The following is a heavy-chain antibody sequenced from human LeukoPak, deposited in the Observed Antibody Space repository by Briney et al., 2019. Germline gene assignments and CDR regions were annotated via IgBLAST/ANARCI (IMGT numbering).Heavy chain of an antibody. CDR3: ATLRGSYYSGTWFDP. CDR1: GYTLTELP. J-gene: IGHJ5*02. D-gene: IGHD1-26*01. V-gene: IGHV1-24*01. CDR2: FDPEDGET. Sequence: ASVKVSCKVSGYTLTELPMHWVRQAPGKGLEWMGGFDPEDGETIYAQKFQGRVTMTEDTSTDTAYMELSSLRSEDTAVYYCATLRGSYYSGTWFDPWGKGTLVTVPP.